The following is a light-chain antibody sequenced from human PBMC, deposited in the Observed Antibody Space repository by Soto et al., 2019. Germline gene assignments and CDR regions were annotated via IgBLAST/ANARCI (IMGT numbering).Light chain of an antibody. CDR3: HQDYTTPHP. CDR1: QSVLDNSTNKSY. Sequence: VLTQSPSSLAVSLGERATVNCRSSQSVLDNSTNKSYLAWYQKKPGHPPKLLVHWASVREAGVPDRFSGGGSGTDFTLTSSSLQAEDVAVYYCHQDYTTPHPFGQGTQLEIK. V-gene: IGKV4-1*01. CDR2: WAS. J-gene: IGKJ2*01.